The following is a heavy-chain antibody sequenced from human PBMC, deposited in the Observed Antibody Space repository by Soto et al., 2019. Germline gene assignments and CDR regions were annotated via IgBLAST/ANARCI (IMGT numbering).Heavy chain of an antibody. J-gene: IGHJ6*01. V-gene: IGHV1-69*01. CDR3: AGRGQHRIDSYYSDLVV. D-gene: IGHD6-13*01. Sequence: QVQLVQSGAEVKKPGSSVKVSCKASGGTFSSYSISWVRQAPGQGLEWMGGSIPIFRTANYAQKFQGRVTITADESTSTVCIEVSSLTSDATAVYCGAGRGQHRIDSYYSDLVVWGRGTRVTVTS. CDR1: GGTFSSYS. CDR2: SIPIFRTA.